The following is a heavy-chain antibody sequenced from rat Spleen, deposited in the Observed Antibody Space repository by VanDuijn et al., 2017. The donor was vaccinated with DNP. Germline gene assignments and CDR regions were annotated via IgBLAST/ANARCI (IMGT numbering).Heavy chain of an antibody. CDR1: GFSLTTYG. V-gene: IGHV2S12*01. CDR3: YKDSYGYNFDY. CDR2: ISSGGDT. D-gene: IGHD1-6*01. J-gene: IGHJ2*01. Sequence: QVQLKESGPGLVQPSQTLSLTCTVSGFSLTTYGVAWVRQPPGKGLEWIAAISSGGDTHYNSALKTRLSINRDISESQVFLKLNSLQTADTAIYFCYKDSYGYNFDYWGQGVMVTISS.